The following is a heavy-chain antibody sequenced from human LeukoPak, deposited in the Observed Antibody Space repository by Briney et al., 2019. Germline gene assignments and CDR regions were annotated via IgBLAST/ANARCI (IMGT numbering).Heavy chain of an antibody. J-gene: IGHJ5*02. CDR2: INPNSGGT. CDR3: ARGYCTNGVCYDWFDP. Sequence: GASVKVSCKASGYTFTGYYMHWVRQAPGQGLEWMGWINPNSGGTNYAQKFQGRVTMTRDTSISTAYMELSRLRSDDTAVYYCARGYCTNGVCYDWFDPWGQGTLVTVSS. V-gene: IGHV1-2*02. D-gene: IGHD2-8*01. CDR1: GYTFTGYY.